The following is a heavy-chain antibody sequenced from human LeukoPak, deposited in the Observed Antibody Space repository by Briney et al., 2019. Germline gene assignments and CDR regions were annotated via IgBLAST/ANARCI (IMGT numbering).Heavy chain of an antibody. CDR1: GFTFKTYG. CDR2: ISGNGRTT. V-gene: IGHV3-23*01. Sequence: PGGTLRLSCAASGFTFKTYGMSWVRQSPGKVLQWVSAISGNGRTTYYADSVKGRFTIPRDNSKNTLYVQMNRLRAEDTAVYYCAKGSSSSWYDAFDIWGQGTMVTVSS. J-gene: IGHJ3*02. D-gene: IGHD6-13*01. CDR3: AKGSSSSWYDAFDI.